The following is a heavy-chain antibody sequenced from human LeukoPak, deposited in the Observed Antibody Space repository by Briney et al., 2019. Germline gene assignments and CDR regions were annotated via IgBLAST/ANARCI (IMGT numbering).Heavy chain of an antibody. Sequence: KPSGTLSLTCAVSGGSISSSNWWSWVRQPPGKGLEWIGEIYHSGSTNYNPSLKSRVTISVDKSKNQLSLKLSSVTAADTAVYYCARVDYDILTGLDYWGQGTLVTVSS. J-gene: IGHJ4*02. CDR1: GGSISSSNW. V-gene: IGHV4-4*02. D-gene: IGHD3-9*01. CDR2: IYHSGST. CDR3: ARVDYDILTGLDY.